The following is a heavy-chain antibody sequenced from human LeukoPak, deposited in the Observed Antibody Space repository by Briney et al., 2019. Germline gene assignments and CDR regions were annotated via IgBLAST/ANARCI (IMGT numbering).Heavy chain of an antibody. D-gene: IGHD3/OR15-3a*01. J-gene: IGHJ4*02. CDR1: GFTVSSNY. CDR2: IYSGGST. CDR3: ATGLNAFDY. V-gene: IGHV3-66*01. Sequence: GGSLRLSCAASGFTVSSNYMSWVRQAPGKGLEWVSVIYSGGSTYYADSVRGRFTISRDNAKNTLYLQMSSLRADDTAVYYCATGLNAFDYWGQGTLVTVSS.